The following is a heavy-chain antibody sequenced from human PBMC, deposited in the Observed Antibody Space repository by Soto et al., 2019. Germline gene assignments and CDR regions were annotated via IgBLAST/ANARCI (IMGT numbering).Heavy chain of an antibody. Sequence: QVQLVESGGGVVQPGRSLRLSCAASGFTFSSYGMHWVRQAPGKGLEWVAVIWYDGSNKYYADSVKGRFTISRDNSKNTLYLQMTRIGAADRAVYYWARDQRPFWLASYYYESSGRGGLDYWGQGTLVTVSS. D-gene: IGHD3-22*01. CDR3: ARDQRPFWLASYYYESSGRGGLDY. CDR1: GFTFSSYG. V-gene: IGHV3-33*01. J-gene: IGHJ4*02. CDR2: IWYDGSNK.